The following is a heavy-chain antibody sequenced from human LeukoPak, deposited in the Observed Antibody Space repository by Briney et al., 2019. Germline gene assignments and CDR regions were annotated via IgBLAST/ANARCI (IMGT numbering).Heavy chain of an antibody. D-gene: IGHD3-10*01. CDR1: GYSFTSYW. CDR2: IDPSDSYT. J-gene: IGHJ4*02. Sequence: GESLKISCKGSGYSFTSYWISWVRQMPGKGLEWMGRIDPSDSYTNYSPSFQGHVTISADKSISTAYLQWSSLKASDTAMYYCARQKDGSGSYSSFDYWGQGTLVTVSP. CDR3: ARQKDGSGSYSSFDY. V-gene: IGHV5-10-1*01.